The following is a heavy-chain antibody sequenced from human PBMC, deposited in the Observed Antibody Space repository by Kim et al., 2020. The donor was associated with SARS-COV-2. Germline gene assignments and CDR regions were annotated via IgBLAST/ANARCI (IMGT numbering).Heavy chain of an antibody. CDR2: GST. D-gene: IGHD3-16*01. Sequence: GSTNYNPSLKSRVPISVDTSKNQFSLKLSSVTAADTAVYYCARVTTFFDYWGQGTLVTVSS. V-gene: IGHV4-59*01. J-gene: IGHJ4*02. CDR3: ARVTTFFDY.